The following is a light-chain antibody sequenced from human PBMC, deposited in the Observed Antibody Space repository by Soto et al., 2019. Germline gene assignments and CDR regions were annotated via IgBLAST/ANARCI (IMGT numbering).Light chain of an antibody. CDR3: QQYGNSPPVT. CDR1: QSVSTNY. CDR2: GAS. J-gene: IGKJ4*01. V-gene: IGKV3-20*01. Sequence: EVVLTQSPGTVSLPPGERATLSCRASQSVSTNYLAWYQQKPGQAPRLLIYGASSRATGIPDRFSGSGSGTDFTLTISRLEPEDFAVYYCQQYGNSPPVTFGGGTKVDIK.